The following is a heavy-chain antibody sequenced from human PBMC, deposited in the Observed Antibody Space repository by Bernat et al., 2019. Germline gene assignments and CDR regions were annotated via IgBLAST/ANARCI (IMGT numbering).Heavy chain of an antibody. CDR3: ARDRTAGAPRRNWVDP. CDR1: GFTFSSYG. CDR2: IWYDGSNK. J-gene: IGHJ5*02. Sequence: QVQLVESGGGVVQPGRSLRLSCAASGFTFSSYGMHWVRQAPGKGLEWVAVIWYDGSNKYYADSVKGRFTISRDNSKNTLYLQMNSLRAEDTAVYYCARDRTAGAPRRNWVDPWGQGTLVTVSS. D-gene: IGHD1-26*01. V-gene: IGHV3-33*01.